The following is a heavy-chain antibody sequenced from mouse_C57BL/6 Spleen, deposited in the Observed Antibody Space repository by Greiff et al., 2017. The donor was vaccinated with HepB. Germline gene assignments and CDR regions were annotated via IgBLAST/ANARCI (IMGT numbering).Heavy chain of an antibody. CDR3: ARLPYDYETWFAY. CDR2: INPCSGYT. Sequence: QVHVKQSGAELARPGASVKMSCKASGYTFTSYTMHWVKQRPGQGLEWIGYINPCSGYTKYNQKFKDKATLTADKYSSTAYLQLSSLTSEDSAVYYCARLPYDYETWFAYWGQGTLVTVSA. D-gene: IGHD2-4*01. V-gene: IGHV1-4*01. CDR1: GYTFTSYT. J-gene: IGHJ3*01.